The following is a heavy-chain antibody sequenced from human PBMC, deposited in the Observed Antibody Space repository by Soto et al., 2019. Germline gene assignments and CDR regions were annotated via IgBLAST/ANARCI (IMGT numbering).Heavy chain of an antibody. CDR1: RYTFTCYA. CDR3: ARDSGDWFDR. V-gene: IGHV1-18*01. CDR2: ISAYNGNT. J-gene: IGHJ5*02. Sequence: PSAKVSRKASRYTFTCYAISCGRQAPGQGLEGMGWISAYNGNTNYAQKLQGRVTMTTDTSTSTAYVEVRRLRCKDTAVYYCARDSGDWFDRWGQGTLVTVSS. D-gene: IGHD3-10*01.